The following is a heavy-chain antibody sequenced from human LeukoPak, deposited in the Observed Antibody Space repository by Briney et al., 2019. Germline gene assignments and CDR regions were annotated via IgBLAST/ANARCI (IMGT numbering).Heavy chain of an antibody. CDR3: AKDTPGAFLVRGADY. Sequence: GGSLRLSCAASGFTFSSYGMHWVRQAPGKGLEWVAVIWYDGSNKYYADSVKGRFTISRDNSKNTLYLQMNSLRAEDTAVYYCAKDTPGAFLVRGADYWGQGTLVTVSS. V-gene: IGHV3-33*06. CDR1: GFTFSSYG. J-gene: IGHJ4*02. D-gene: IGHD3-10*01. CDR2: IWYDGSNK.